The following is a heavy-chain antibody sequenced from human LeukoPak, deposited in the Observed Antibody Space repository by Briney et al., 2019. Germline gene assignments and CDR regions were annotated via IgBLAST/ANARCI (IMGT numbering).Heavy chain of an antibody. CDR1: GYTFTSCD. Sequence: ASVKVSCKASGYTFTSCDINWVRQATGQGLEWIGWMKPKRGNTGYAQKFQGRVTMTRDTSISTAYMELSSLRSEDTAVYYCVAVVDTSFDYWGQGTPVIVSS. D-gene: IGHD2-15*01. J-gene: IGHJ4*02. CDR3: VAVVDTSFDY. CDR2: MKPKRGNT. V-gene: IGHV1-8*01.